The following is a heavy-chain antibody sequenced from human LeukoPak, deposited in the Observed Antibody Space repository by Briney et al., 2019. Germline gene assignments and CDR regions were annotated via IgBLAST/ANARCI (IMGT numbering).Heavy chain of an antibody. V-gene: IGHV3-23*01. Sequence: GGSLSLSCVASGITFSNYAVSWVRQAPEKGLDWVSVISGSAHKIRYADSVKGRFTISRDNSENIVYLQMNNLRVEDTAVYYCAGRRTGYSSGYGHWGQGTLVTVSS. CDR1: GITFSNYA. J-gene: IGHJ4*02. CDR2: ISGSAHKI. D-gene: IGHD5-18*01. CDR3: AGRRTGYSSGYGH.